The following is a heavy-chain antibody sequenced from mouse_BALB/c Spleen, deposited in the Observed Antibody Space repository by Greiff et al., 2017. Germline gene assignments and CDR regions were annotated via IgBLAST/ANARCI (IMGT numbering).Heavy chain of an antibody. J-gene: IGHJ3*01. V-gene: IGHV3-2*02. CDR2: ISYSGST. CDR3: ARSGDYDVGAWFAY. Sequence: VQLKESGPGLVKPSQSLSLTCTVTGYSITSDYAWNWIRQFPGNKLEWMGYISYSGSTSYNPSLKSRISITRDTSKNQFFLQLNSVTTEDTATYYCARSGDYDVGAWFAYWGQGTLVTVSA. D-gene: IGHD2-4*01. CDR1: GYSITSDYA.